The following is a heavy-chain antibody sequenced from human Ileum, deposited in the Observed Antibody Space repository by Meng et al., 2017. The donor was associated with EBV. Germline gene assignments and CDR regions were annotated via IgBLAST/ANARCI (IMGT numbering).Heavy chain of an antibody. D-gene: IGHD6-13*01. Sequence: HVHLPQWGAGLLNPSETLTSTCAVYRGSFSCYFWTWIRQPPGKALEWIGEIDHSGSTNYNPSLKSRVTISVDKNQFSLKLSSVTAADTAVYYSARWFYTYGSSCFDYWGQGTLVTVSS. V-gene: IGHV4-34*01. J-gene: IGHJ4*02. CDR2: IDHSGST. CDR3: ARWFYTYGSSCFDY. CDR1: RGSFSCYF.